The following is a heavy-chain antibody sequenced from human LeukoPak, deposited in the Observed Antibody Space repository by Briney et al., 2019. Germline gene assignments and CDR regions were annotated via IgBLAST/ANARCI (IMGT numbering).Heavy chain of an antibody. CDR1: GGSFSGYY. Sequence: PSETLSLTCAVYGGSFSGYYWSWIRQPPGKGLEWIGEINHSGSTNYNPSLKSRVTISVDTSKNQFSLKLSSVTAADTAVYYCARDDIAVAGTTIDYWGQGTLVTVSS. V-gene: IGHV4-34*01. CDR3: ARDDIAVAGTTIDY. CDR2: INHSGST. J-gene: IGHJ4*02. D-gene: IGHD6-19*01.